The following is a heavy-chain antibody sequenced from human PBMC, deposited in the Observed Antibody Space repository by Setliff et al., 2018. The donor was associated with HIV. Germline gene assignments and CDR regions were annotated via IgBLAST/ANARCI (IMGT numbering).Heavy chain of an antibody. CDR1: GYSFTNYW. V-gene: IGHV5-51*01. CDR3: ARSLCYYDSCGYYYNY. D-gene: IGHD3-22*01. Sequence: GESLKISCKGSGYSFTNYWIGWVRQMPGKGLEWVGIIYPGDSDTRYSPSFQGQVTISADKSISTAYLQWSTLKASDTAIYYCARSLCYYDSCGYYYNYWGQGTLVTVSS. CDR2: IYPGDSDT. J-gene: IGHJ4*02.